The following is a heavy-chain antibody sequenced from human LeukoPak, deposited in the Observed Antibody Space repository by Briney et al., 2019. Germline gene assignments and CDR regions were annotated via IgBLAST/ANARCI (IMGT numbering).Heavy chain of an antibody. D-gene: IGHD4-17*01. V-gene: IGHV4-4*02. CDR1: GGSISSSNW. CDR3: ARASHDYGDYSHFDY. Sequence: SGTLSLTCAVSGGSISSSNWWSWVRQPPGKGLEWIGEIYHSGSTNYNPSLKSRVTISLDKSKNQFSLKLYSVTAADTAVYYCARASHDYGDYSHFDYWGQGTLVTVSS. CDR2: IYHSGST. J-gene: IGHJ4*02.